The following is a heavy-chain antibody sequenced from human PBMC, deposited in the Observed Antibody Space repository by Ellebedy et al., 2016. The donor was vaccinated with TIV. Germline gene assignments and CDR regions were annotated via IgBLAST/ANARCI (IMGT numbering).Heavy chain of an antibody. CDR1: GGSIRTYY. D-gene: IGHD5-12*01. V-gene: IGHV4-59*01. Sequence: SETLSLXXTVSGGSIRTYYWSWIRQPPGKGLEWIGYIYSSGSTNTKPSLKSRVTMSLDTSKNQVSLKLRSVTPADTAVYYCARDRGYNGDDLDWYFDLWGRGTLVTVSS. CDR2: IYSSGST. J-gene: IGHJ2*01. CDR3: ARDRGYNGDDLDWYFDL.